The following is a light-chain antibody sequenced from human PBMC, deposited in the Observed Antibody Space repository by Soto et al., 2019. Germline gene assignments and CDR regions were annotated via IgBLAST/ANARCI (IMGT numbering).Light chain of an antibody. V-gene: IGKV1-5*03. CDR2: KAS. J-gene: IGKJ1*01. CDR1: QSISSW. Sequence: IQLTQAPSSLSASVGNRVTITCRASQSISSWLAWYKQKPGKAPKLLIYKASTLKSGVPSRLSGTGSGTEFILTITNLTPEDFATYYCLQHTYIWSFGQGTKVDI. CDR3: LQHTYIWS.